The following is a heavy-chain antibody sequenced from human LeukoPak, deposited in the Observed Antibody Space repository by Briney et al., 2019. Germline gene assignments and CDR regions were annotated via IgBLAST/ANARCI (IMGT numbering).Heavy chain of an antibody. CDR2: IYYSGST. CDR1: GGSISSYY. J-gene: IGHJ4*02. CDR3: AKRAYSYGYSFDY. V-gene: IGHV4-59*08. Sequence: SESLSLTCTVSGGSISSYYWGWIRQPPGKGLEWNGYIYYSGSTNYNPSLKSRVTISVDTSKNQFSLKLSSVTAADTAVYYCAKRAYSYGYSFDYWGQGTLVTVSS. D-gene: IGHD5-18*01.